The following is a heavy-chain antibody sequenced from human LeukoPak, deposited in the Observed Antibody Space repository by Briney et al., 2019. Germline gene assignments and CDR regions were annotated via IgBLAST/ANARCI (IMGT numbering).Heavy chain of an antibody. J-gene: IGHJ4*02. D-gene: IGHD3-3*01. CDR2: IYYSGST. V-gene: IGHV4-59*01. Sequence: PSETLSLTCTVSGGSISSYYWSWIRQPPGKGLEWIWYIYYSGSTNYNPSPKSRVTISVDTSKNQFSLKLSSVTAADTAVYYCARAILEWSFDYWGQGTLVTVSS. CDR1: GGSISSYY. CDR3: ARAILEWSFDY.